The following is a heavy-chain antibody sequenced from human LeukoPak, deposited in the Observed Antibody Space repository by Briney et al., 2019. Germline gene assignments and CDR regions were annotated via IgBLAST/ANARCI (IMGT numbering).Heavy chain of an antibody. Sequence: ASVKVSCKASGYTFTSYGISWLRQAPGQGLEWMGWISAYNGNTNYAQKLQGRATMTTDTSTSTAYMELRSLRSDDTAVYYCARDRPEITMIVVVITSMDYWGQGTLVTVSS. V-gene: IGHV1-18*01. D-gene: IGHD3-22*01. J-gene: IGHJ4*02. CDR2: ISAYNGNT. CDR3: ARDRPEITMIVVVITSMDY. CDR1: GYTFTSYG.